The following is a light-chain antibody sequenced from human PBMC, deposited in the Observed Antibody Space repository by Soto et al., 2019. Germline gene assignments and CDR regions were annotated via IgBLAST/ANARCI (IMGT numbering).Light chain of an antibody. Sequence: QSALTQPPSAPGSPGQSVTISCTGTSSDVGGYNYVSWYQQHPGKAPKLMIHEVSKRPSGVPDRFSGSKSGNTASLTVSGLQAEDEADYYRSSFAGSNKVFGGGTKLTVL. CDR1: SSDVGGYNY. V-gene: IGLV2-8*01. CDR2: EVS. CDR3: SSFAGSNKV. J-gene: IGLJ3*02.